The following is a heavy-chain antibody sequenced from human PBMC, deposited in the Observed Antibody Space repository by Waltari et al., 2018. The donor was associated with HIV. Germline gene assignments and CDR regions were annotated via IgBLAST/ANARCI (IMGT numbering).Heavy chain of an antibody. CDR1: GPKFRQSG. J-gene: IGHJ6*02. Sequence: QVQLMQSGAEVKKPGSSVRVSCKSSGPKFRQSGITWVRQAPGQGLEWMGGIGPVFKSPNYAGKFQGRVTISADDSSNTVYMDLRRLASDDTAVYYCARGSSDIVAMMGQYFYYYGMDVWGQGTTVIVSS. CDR3: ARGSSDIVAMMGQYFYYYGMDV. CDR2: IGPVFKSP. D-gene: IGHD5-12*01. V-gene: IGHV1-69*12.